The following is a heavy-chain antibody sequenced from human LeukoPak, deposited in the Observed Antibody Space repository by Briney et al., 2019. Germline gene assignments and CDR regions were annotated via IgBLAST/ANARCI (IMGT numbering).Heavy chain of an antibody. CDR1: GGSISSYY. CDR3: ARGRLNVATTYYYYYGIDV. Sequence: PSETLSLTCTVSGGSISSYYWSWIRQPPGKGLEWIGYIYYSGSTNYNPSLKSRVTISVDTSKNQFSLKLSSVTAADTAVYYCARGRLNVATTYYYYYGIDVWGQGTTVTVSS. V-gene: IGHV4-59*01. J-gene: IGHJ6*02. D-gene: IGHD5-12*01. CDR2: IYYSGST.